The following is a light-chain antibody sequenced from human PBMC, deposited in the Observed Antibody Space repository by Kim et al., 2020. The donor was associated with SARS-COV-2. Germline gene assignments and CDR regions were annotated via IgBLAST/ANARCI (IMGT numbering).Light chain of an antibody. CDR2: AAS. J-gene: IGKJ1*01. Sequence: IVLTQSPGTLSLSPGERATLSCRASHSFANSLAWYQQKPGQAPRLLVFAASKRATDIPDRFSGSGSGTDFTLTISRLEPEDSAVYYCQQYGGAPETFGQGTKVDIK. CDR3: QQYGGAPET. V-gene: IGKV3-20*01. CDR1: HSFANS.